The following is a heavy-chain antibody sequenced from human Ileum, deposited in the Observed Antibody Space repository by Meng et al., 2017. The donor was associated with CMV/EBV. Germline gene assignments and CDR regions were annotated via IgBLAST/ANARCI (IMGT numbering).Heavy chain of an antibody. Sequence: QGQVQGAGPGLVKPSETLSLTCTVSGGSISGNYWSWIRQPATKGREWIGRVYSSGSTDYNPSLQSRVTMSVDTSKNQFSLKLSSVTAADTAVYYCARGSSSWAFDYWGQGTLVTVSS. J-gene: IGHJ4*02. V-gene: IGHV4-4*07. CDR1: GGSISGNY. CDR2: VYSSGST. CDR3: ARGSSSWAFDY. D-gene: IGHD2-2*01.